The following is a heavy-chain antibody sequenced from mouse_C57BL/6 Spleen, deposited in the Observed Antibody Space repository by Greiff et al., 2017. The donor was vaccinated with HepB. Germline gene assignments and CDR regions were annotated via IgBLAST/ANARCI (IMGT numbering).Heavy chain of an antibody. CDR1: GYAFSSSW. CDR2: IYPGDGDT. J-gene: IGHJ2*01. CDR3: ARQASYFDY. D-gene: IGHD3-2*02. V-gene: IGHV1-82*01. Sequence: VQLQQSGPELVKPGASVKISCKASGYAFSSSWMNWVKQRPGKGLEWIGRIYPGDGDTNYNGKFKGKATLTADESSSTAYMQLSSLTSEDSAVYFCARQASYFDYWGQGTTLTVSS.